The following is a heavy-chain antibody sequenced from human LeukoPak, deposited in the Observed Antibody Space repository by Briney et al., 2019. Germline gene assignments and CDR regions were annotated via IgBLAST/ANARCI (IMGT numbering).Heavy chain of an antibody. CDR1: GGTFSSYT. J-gene: IGHJ5*02. D-gene: IGHD3-9*01. Sequence: GASVKVSCKASGGTFSSYTISWVRQAPGQGLEWMGRIIPILGIANYAQKFQGRVTITADKSTSTAYMELSNLRSEDTAVYYCARDPSPLPYTNWFDPWGQGTLVTVSS. V-gene: IGHV1-69*04. CDR3: ARDPSPLPYTNWFDP. CDR2: IIPILGIA.